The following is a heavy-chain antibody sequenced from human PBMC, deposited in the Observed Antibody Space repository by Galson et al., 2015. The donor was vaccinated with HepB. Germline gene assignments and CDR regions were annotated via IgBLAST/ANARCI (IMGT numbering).Heavy chain of an antibody. CDR1: GIPFHNYT. D-gene: IGHD2/OR15-2a*01. Sequence: SLRLSCAASGIPFHNYTMNWVRQAPGEGLEWVSSITGSGHRTYYAKSVKGRFSISRDNSKNTVFLQMSGLRADDTAIYYCARDLWQAGHYFGMDVWGQGTTITVSS. CDR3: ARDLWQAGHYFGMDV. CDR2: ITGSGHRT. J-gene: IGHJ6*02. V-gene: IGHV3-23*01.